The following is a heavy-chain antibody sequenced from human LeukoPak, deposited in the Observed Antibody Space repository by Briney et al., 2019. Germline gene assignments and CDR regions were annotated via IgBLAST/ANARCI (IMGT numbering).Heavy chain of an antibody. D-gene: IGHD6-13*01. CDR2: IYHSGST. CDR1: GYSISSGYY. V-gene: IGHV4-38-2*02. CDR3: ARGYFSSWYINWFDP. J-gene: IGHJ5*02. Sequence: SETLSLTCTVSGYSISSGYYWGWIRQPPGKGLEWIGTIYHSGSTYYNPSLKSRVTVSVDTSKNQFSLKLSSVTAADTAVYYCARGYFSSWYINWFDPWGQGTLVTVSS.